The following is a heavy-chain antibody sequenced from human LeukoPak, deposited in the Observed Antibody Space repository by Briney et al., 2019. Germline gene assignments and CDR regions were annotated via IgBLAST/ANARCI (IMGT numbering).Heavy chain of an antibody. J-gene: IGHJ5*02. CDR3: ARSGHYGAGSYYSLNGFDP. CDR1: GFTFNTYA. CDR2: ISSSSLAI. V-gene: IGHV3-48*04. Sequence: GGSLRLSCAASGFTFNTYAMNSVRQAPGKGLEWISYISSSSLAIYYSDSVKGRFTISRDNVENSLYLQMNTLRAEDTAVYYCARSGHYGAGSYYSLNGFDPWGQGTLVTVSS. D-gene: IGHD3-10*01.